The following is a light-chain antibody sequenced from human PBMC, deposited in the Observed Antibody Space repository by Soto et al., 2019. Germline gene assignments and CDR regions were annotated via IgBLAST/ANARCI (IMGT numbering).Light chain of an antibody. CDR3: QQYGSSGT. CDR2: RAS. Sequence: DRVMTQSPATLSVSPGDRATLSCRASQTISSNLAWYQQKPGQAPRLLIFRASTRATGVPARFSGSGSGTDFTLTISRLEPEDFAVYYCQQYGSSGTFGQGTKVDIK. J-gene: IGKJ1*01. V-gene: IGKV3-15*01. CDR1: QTISSN.